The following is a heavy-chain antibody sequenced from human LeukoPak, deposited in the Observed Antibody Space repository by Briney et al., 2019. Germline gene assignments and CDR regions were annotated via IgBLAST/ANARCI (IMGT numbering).Heavy chain of an antibody. Sequence: SDTLSLLCGVYGGSYSGYYWRWMRQPPGKGLEWLGEINHSGSPNFNPSLKSRVTLFVGPPKKQFSLNLNSVTATDTAVYYCARSDGSGSYLLGGQGTLVTVSS. CDR2: INHSGSP. CDR3: ARSDGSGSYLL. V-gene: IGHV4-34*01. J-gene: IGHJ4*02. CDR1: GGSYSGYY. D-gene: IGHD3-10*01.